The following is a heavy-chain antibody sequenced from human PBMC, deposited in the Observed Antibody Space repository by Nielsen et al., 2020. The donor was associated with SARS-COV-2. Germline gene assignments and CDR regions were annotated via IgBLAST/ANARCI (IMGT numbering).Heavy chain of an antibody. D-gene: IGHD5-18*01. CDR2: TSFDGTNK. Sequence: GESLKISCAASGFTFSHYAMYWVRQAPGKGLDWVAATSFDGTNKYYADSVKGRFTISRDNSKNTLYLQMDSLRNEDSAMYYCAMLPRDTSTMEGADYWGRGTLVTVPS. V-gene: IGHV3-30-3*01. CDR3: AMLPRDTSTMEGADY. J-gene: IGHJ4*02. CDR1: GFTFSHYA.